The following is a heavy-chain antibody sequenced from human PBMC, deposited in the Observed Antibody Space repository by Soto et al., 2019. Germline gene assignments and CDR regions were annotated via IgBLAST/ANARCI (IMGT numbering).Heavy chain of an antibody. V-gene: IGHV3-48*02. CDR1: GFTFSSSS. D-gene: IGHD6-6*01. J-gene: IGHJ4*02. CDR2: ISIGGTTI. CDR3: ARGFSSSSPEDD. Sequence: GGSLRLSCAASGFTFSSSSMNWVRQAPGKGLEWVSYISIGGTTIYYADSVKGRFTISRDNAKNSLYLQMNSLRDEDTAVYYCARGFSSSSPEDDWGQGTLVTVSS.